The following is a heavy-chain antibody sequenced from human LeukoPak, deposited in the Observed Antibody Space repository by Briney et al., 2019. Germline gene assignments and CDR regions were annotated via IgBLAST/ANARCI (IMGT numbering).Heavy chain of an antibody. J-gene: IGHJ4*02. CDR1: GGSISSSSYY. CDR3: ARHGPDSPGGLIDY. D-gene: IGHD1-14*01. Sequence: PSETLSLTCTVSGGSISSSSYYWSWIRQPPGKGLEWIGYIYYSGSTNYNPSLKSRVTISVDTSKNQFSLKLSSVTAADTAVYYCARHGPDSPGGLIDYWGQGTLVTVSS. V-gene: IGHV4-61*01. CDR2: IYYSGST.